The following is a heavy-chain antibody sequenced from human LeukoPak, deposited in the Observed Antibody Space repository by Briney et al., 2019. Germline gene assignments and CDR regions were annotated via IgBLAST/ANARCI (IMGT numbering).Heavy chain of an antibody. CDR2: ISYDGSNK. V-gene: IGHV3-30-3*01. Sequence: PGRSLRLSCAASGFTFSSYAMHWVRQAPGKGLEWVAVISYDGSNKYYADSVKGRFTISRGNSKNTLYLQMNSLRAEDTAVYYCARAPTYSSGWYFDYWGQGTLVTVSS. D-gene: IGHD6-19*01. CDR3: ARAPTYSSGWYFDY. CDR1: GFTFSSYA. J-gene: IGHJ4*02.